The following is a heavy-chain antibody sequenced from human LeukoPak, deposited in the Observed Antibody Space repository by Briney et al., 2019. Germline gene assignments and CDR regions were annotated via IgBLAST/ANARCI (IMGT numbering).Heavy chain of an antibody. D-gene: IGHD6-13*01. CDR1: GFTFDGCA. Sequence: GRSLRLSCAASGFTFDGCAMHWVRQAPGKGLEWVSSISWNSGNIDYADSVRGRFTISRDNAKKSLYLQMNSLRTEDTALYYCARGNGGIVAAFGEFWGQGTLVTVSS. CDR3: ARGNGGIVAAFGEF. J-gene: IGHJ4*02. V-gene: IGHV3-9*01. CDR2: ISWNSGNI.